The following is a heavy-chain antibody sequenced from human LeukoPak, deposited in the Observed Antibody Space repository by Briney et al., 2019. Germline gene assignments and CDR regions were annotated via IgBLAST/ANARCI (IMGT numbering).Heavy chain of an antibody. CDR1: GFTFSDYY. CDR2: ISSSGSTI. V-gene: IGHV3-11*01. CDR3: ARAAATRYYFDY. Sequence: GGSLRLSCAASGFTFSDYYMSWIRQAPGKGLEWVSYISSSGSTIYYADSVKGRFTISRDSSKNTLYLQMNSLRAEDTAVYYCARAAATRYYFDYWGQGTLVTVSS. D-gene: IGHD2-2*01. J-gene: IGHJ4*02.